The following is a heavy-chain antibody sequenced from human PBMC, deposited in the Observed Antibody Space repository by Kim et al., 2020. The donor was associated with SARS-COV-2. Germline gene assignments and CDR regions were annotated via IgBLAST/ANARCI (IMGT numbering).Heavy chain of an antibody. D-gene: IGHD1-1*01. Sequence: SPSFQGHVTISADKSISTAYLQWSSLKASDTAMYYCARLGSLEQRDAFDIWGQGTMVTVSS. CDR3: ARLGSLEQRDAFDI. V-gene: IGHV5-10-1*01. J-gene: IGHJ3*02.